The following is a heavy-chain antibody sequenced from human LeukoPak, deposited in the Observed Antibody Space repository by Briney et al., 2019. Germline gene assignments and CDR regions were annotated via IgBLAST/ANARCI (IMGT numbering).Heavy chain of an antibody. V-gene: IGHV1-2*02. CDR2: INPNSGGT. CDR3: VREAKSYDSSGYPYDVFDI. Sequence: SVKVSCKASGYTFTGYYMHWVRQAPGQGLEWMGWINPNSGGTNYAQKFQGRVTMTRDTSISTAYMELSRLRSEDTAVYYCVREAKSYDSSGYPYDVFDIWGQGTMVTVSS. J-gene: IGHJ3*02. CDR1: GYTFTGYY. D-gene: IGHD3-22*01.